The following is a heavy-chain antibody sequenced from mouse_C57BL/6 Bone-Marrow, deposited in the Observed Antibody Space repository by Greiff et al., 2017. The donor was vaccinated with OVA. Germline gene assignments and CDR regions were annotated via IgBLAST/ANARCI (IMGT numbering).Heavy chain of an antibody. CDR3: AKSNYYGLYWYFDV. CDR2: IYPGSGST. Sequence: QVQLKQPGAELVKPGASVKMSCKASGYTFTSYWITWVKQRPGQGLEWIGDIYPGSGSTNYNEKFKSKATLTVDTSSSTAYMQLSSLTSEDSAVYYCAKSNYYGLYWYFDVWGTGTTVTVSS. D-gene: IGHD1-1*01. CDR1: GYTFTSYW. V-gene: IGHV1-55*01. J-gene: IGHJ1*03.